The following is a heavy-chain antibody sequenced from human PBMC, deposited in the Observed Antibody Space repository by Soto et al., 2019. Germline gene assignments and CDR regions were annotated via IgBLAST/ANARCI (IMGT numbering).Heavy chain of an antibody. CDR2: IYYSGST. V-gene: IGHV4-30-4*01. Sequence: SETLSLTCTVSGGSISSGDYYWSWIRQPPGKGLEWIGYIYYSGSTYYNPSLKSRVTISVDTSKNQFSLKLSSVTAADTAVYYCARDQGATGTTGWGQGTLVTVSS. CDR3: ARDQGATGTTG. J-gene: IGHJ4*02. CDR1: GGSISSGDYY. D-gene: IGHD1-7*01.